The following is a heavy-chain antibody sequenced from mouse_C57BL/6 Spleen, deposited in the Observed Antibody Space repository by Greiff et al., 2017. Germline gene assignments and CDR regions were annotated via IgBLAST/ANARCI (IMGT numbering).Heavy chain of an antibody. Sequence: QVQLQQPGAELVKPGASVKMSCKASGYTFTSYWITWVKQRPGQGLEWIGDIYPGSGSTNYNEKFKSKATLTVDTSSSTAYMQLSSLTSEDSAVXSGARRGYYGSSPYYFDYWGQGTTLTVSS. CDR1: GYTFTSYW. CDR2: IYPGSGST. V-gene: IGHV1-55*01. D-gene: IGHD1-1*01. J-gene: IGHJ2*01. CDR3: ARRGYYGSSPYYFDY.